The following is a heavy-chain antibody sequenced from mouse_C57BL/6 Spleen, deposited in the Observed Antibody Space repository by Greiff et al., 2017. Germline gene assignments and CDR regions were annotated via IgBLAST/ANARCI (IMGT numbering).Heavy chain of an antibody. J-gene: IGHJ1*03. D-gene: IGHD1-1*01. CDR1: GYTFTSYW. V-gene: IGHV1-52*01. CDR3: ARGDGSSYTGYFDV. CDR2: IDPSDSET. Sequence: QVQLQQPGAELVRPGSSVKLSCKASGYTFTSYWMHWVKQRPIQGLEWIGNIDPSDSETHYNQKFKDKATLTVDKSSSTAYMQLSSLTSEDSAVXYCARGDGSSYTGYFDVWGTGTTVTVAS.